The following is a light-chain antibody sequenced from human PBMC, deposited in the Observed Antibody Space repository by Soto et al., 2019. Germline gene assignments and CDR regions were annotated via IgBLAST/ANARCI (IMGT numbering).Light chain of an antibody. V-gene: IGLV1-40*01. Sequence: QYVLTQPPSVSGAPGQRVTISCTGSSSNIGAGYDVHWYQQLPGTAPKLLIYVNSNRPSGVPDRFSGSKSGTSASLAITGLQAEDEADYNCQSYDSSLSGSVFGGGTKVTVL. CDR2: VNS. J-gene: IGLJ3*02. CDR3: QSYDSSLSGSV. CDR1: SSNIGAGYD.